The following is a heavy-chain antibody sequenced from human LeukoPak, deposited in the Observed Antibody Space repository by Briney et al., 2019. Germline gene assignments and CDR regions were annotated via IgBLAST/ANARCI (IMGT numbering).Heavy chain of an antibody. CDR1: GITFSTYW. V-gene: IGHV3-7*01. Sequence: GGSLRLSCAASGITFSTYWMSWVRQAPGKGLEWVANIKQDGSEKYYVDSVKGRFTISRGNAKNSLYLQMNSLRAEDTAVYYCARDRHDYTHYFDYWGQGTLVTVSS. J-gene: IGHJ4*02. CDR3: ARDRHDYTHYFDY. CDR2: IKQDGSEK. D-gene: IGHD4-11*01.